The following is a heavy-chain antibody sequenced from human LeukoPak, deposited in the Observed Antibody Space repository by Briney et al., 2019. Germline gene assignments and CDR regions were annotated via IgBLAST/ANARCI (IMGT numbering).Heavy chain of an antibody. Sequence: SETLSLTCAVYGGSFSGYYWSWIRQPPGKGLEWFGEINHSGSTSYNPSLKSRVTISVDTSKNQFSLKLSSVTAADTAVYYCARGPREGAIGFDYWGQGTLVTVSS. V-gene: IGHV4-34*01. CDR2: INHSGST. CDR1: GGSFSGYY. D-gene: IGHD1-26*01. J-gene: IGHJ4*02. CDR3: ARGPREGAIGFDY.